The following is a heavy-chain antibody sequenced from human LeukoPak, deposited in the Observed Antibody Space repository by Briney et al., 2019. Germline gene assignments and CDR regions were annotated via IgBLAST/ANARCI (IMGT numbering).Heavy chain of an antibody. V-gene: IGHV1-8*01. CDR1: GYTFTSYD. CDR2: MNPNSGNT. D-gene: IGHD6-13*01. J-gene: IGHJ4*02. Sequence: AASVKVSCKASGYTFTSYDINWVRQATGQGLEWMGWMNPNSGNTGYAQKLQGRVTMTTDTSTSTAYMELRSLRSDDTAVYYCARRYINSWFLDYWGQGTLVTVSS. CDR3: ARRYINSWFLDY.